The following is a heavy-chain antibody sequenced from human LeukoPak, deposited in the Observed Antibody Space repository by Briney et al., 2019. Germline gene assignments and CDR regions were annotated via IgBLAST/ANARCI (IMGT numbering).Heavy chain of an antibody. J-gene: IGHJ5*02. CDR2: IYTSGST. Sequence: PSETLSLTCTVSGGPISSYYWSWIRQPAGKGLEWIGRIYTSGSTNYNPSLKSRVTMSVDTSKNQFSLKLSSVTAADTAVYYCARDRGRYGSGSYIEPWGQGTLVTVSS. CDR1: GGPISSYY. CDR3: ARDRGRYGSGSYIEP. V-gene: IGHV4-4*07. D-gene: IGHD3-10*01.